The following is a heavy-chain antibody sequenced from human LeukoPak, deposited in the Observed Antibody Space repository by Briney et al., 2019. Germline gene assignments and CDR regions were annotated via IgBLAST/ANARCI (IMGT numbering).Heavy chain of an antibody. V-gene: IGHV3-9*01. CDR1: GFIFDEYA. Sequence: PGGSLRLSCAASGFIFDEYAMHWVRQAPGKGLEWVSGISWNSGSIGYADSVKGRFTISRDNSKNTLYLQMNSLRAEDTAVYYCANNFGDSRYYFDYWGQGTLVTVSS. CDR2: ISWNSGSI. J-gene: IGHJ4*02. CDR3: ANNFGDSRYYFDY. D-gene: IGHD4-17*01.